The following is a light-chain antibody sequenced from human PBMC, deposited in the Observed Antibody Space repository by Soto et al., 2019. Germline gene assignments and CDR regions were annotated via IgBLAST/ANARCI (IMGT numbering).Light chain of an antibody. CDR3: RHYSNWLRT. Sequence: EIVMTQSPGTLSVSQGERATLSCRASQSVSSNLACNQQKPGQAPRLFIYHASTRATGIPARFSGSESVTEFTLTISGLQSEDFAVYYCRHYSNWLRTFGQGTKVDIK. V-gene: IGKV3-15*01. CDR1: QSVSSN. CDR2: HAS. J-gene: IGKJ1*01.